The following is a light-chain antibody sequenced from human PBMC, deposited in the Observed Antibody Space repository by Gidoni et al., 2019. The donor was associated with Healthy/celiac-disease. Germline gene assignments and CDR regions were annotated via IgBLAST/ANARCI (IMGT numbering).Light chain of an antibody. J-gene: IGLJ2*01. Sequence: SVLTQPHSVSPAPRHKVTISCSGISSNIGKNSVSWYQQLPGTAPKLLIYDNNKRPSGIPDRFSGSKSGTSATLGITGSQTGDEADYYCGRWDSSLSAGIFGGGTKLTVL. V-gene: IGLV1-51*01. CDR2: DNN. CDR3: GRWDSSLSAGI. CDR1: SSNIGKNS.